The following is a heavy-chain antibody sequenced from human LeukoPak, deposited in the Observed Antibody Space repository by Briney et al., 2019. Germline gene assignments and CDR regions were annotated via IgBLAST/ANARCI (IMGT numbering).Heavy chain of an antibody. V-gene: IGHV4-4*02. D-gene: IGHD3-9*01. CDR3: ARAASLYDILTGYRHNAFDY. Sequence: SGTLSLTCAVSGGSISSSNWWSWIRQPPGKGLEWIGEIYHSGSTNYNPSLKSRVTISVDKSKNQFSLKLSSVTAADTAVYYCARAASLYDILTGYRHNAFDYWGQGTLVTVSS. CDR2: IYHSGST. CDR1: GGSISSSNW. J-gene: IGHJ4*02.